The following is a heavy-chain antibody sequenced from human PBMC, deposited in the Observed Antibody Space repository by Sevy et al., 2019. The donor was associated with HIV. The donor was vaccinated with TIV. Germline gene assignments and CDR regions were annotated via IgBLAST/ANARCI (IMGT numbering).Heavy chain of an antibody. J-gene: IGHJ4*02. D-gene: IGHD2-15*01. Sequence: GGSLRLSCAASGFTFSSYAMSWVRQAPGKGLEWVSAISGSGGRTYYADSVKGRFTISRDNSKNTLYLQMNSLRAEDTAVYYCAKPVVAARESDYWGQGTLVTVSS. CDR1: GFTFSSYA. CDR2: ISGSGGRT. CDR3: AKPVVAARESDY. V-gene: IGHV3-23*01.